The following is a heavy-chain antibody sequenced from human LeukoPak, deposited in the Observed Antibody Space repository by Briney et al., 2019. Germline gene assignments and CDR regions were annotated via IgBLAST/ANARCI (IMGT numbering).Heavy chain of an antibody. CDR3: ARGVDGGSSSWYLSTYYYYYMDV. D-gene: IGHD6-13*01. CDR1: GYTFTNYY. Sequence: GASVKVSCKASGYTFTNYYVHWVRQAPGQGLEWMGWINPNTGGTNYAQKFQGRVTMTRDTSTSTVYMELSSLRSEDTAVYYCARGVDGGSSSWYLSTYYYYYMDVWGKGTTVTISS. V-gene: IGHV1-2*02. CDR2: INPNTGGT. J-gene: IGHJ6*03.